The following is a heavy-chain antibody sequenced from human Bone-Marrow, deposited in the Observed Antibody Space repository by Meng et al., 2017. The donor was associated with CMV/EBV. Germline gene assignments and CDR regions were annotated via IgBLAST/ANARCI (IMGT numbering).Heavy chain of an antibody. J-gene: IGHJ4*02. Sequence: LSLTCAASGFTFSSYSMNWVRQAPGKGLEWVSSISSSSSYIYYADSVKGRFTISRDNAKNSLYLQMNSLRAEDTAVYYCARDWVTGTPRDFDYWGQGTLVTVSS. CDR2: ISSSSSYI. V-gene: IGHV3-21*01. CDR1: GFTFSSYS. CDR3: ARDWVTGTPRDFDY. D-gene: IGHD1-20*01.